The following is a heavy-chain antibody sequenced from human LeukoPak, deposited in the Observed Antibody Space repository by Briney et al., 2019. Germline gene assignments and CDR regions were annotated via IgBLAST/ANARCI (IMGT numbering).Heavy chain of an antibody. J-gene: IGHJ4*02. CDR1: GFTFTGYY. CDR3: ARDLALIYSGYDLGETGNFDY. CDR2: IIPILGIA. Sequence: ASVTVTCKSAGFTFTGYYIHWVRQAPGQGMEWMGRIIPILGIANYAQKFQGRVTITADKSTSTAYMELSSLRSEDTAVYYCARDLALIYSGYDLGETGNFDYWGQGTLVTVSS. D-gene: IGHD5-12*01. V-gene: IGHV1-69*04.